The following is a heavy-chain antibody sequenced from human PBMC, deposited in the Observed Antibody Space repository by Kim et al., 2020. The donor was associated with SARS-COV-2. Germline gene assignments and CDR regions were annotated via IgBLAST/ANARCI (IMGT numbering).Heavy chain of an antibody. V-gene: IGHV3-53*01. CDR3: ARFFHIAYGMDV. J-gene: IGHJ6*02. Sequence: YADSVKGRFDISRANSKNTLYLQMNSLRAEDTAVYYCARFFHIAYGMDVWGQGTTVTVSS. D-gene: IGHD6-13*01.